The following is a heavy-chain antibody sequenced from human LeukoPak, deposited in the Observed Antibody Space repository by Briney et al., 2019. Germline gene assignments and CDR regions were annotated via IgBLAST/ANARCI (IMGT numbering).Heavy chain of an antibody. CDR2: INHSGST. CDR3: AVVSSSWSWFDP. CDR1: GGSFSGYY. Sequence: SETLSLTCAVSGGSFSGYYWSWIRQPPGKGLEWIGEINHSGSTNYNPSLKSRVTISVDTSKNQFSLKLSSVTAADTAVYYCAVVSSSWSWFDPWGQGTLVTVSS. D-gene: IGHD2-2*01. J-gene: IGHJ5*02. V-gene: IGHV4-34*01.